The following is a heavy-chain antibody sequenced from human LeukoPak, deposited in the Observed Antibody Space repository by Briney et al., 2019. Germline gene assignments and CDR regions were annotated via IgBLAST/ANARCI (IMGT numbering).Heavy chain of an antibody. CDR1: GYTFTSYY. J-gene: IGHJ3*02. CDR2: INPSGGST. V-gene: IGHV1-46*01. D-gene: IGHD2-2*01. CDR3: ARDLVYCSSTSCYSVMAFDI. Sequence: ASVKVSCKASGYTFTSYYMHWVRQAPGQGLEWMGIINPSGGSTSYAQKFQGRVTMTRDTSTSTVYMELSSLRSEDTAVYYCARDLVYCSSTSCYSVMAFDIWGQGTMVTVSS.